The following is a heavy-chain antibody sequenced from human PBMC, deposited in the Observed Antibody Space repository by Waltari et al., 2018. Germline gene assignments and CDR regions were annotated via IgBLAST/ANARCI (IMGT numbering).Heavy chain of an antibody. Sequence: QVQLVESGGALVKPGGSLRLSCTASGFTFSDYYMTWVRQAPGKGLGWISYVSNTGNTIYSAESVRGRFFISRDNAQNSLFLQSNSLSAEDTAVYYCAREYGLRGTTLTTGYWGQGTLVTVSS. J-gene: IGHJ4*02. D-gene: IGHD4-4*01. CDR3: AREYGLRGTTLTTGY. CDR2: VSNTGNTI. CDR1: GFTFSDYY. V-gene: IGHV3-11*01.